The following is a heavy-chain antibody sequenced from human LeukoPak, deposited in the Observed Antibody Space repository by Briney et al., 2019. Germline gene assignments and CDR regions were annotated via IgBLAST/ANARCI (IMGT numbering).Heavy chain of an antibody. CDR2: ISAYNGNT. Sequence: ASVKVSCKASGYTFTSYGISWVRQAPGQGLEWMGWISAYNGNTNYAQKLQGRVTMTTDTSTSTAYMELRSLRSDDTAVYYCVRDCSSTSCYTGGGYYYYGMDVWGQGTTVTVSS. CDR3: VRDCSSTSCYTGGGYYYYGMDV. CDR1: GYTFTSYG. V-gene: IGHV1-18*01. D-gene: IGHD2-2*02. J-gene: IGHJ6*02.